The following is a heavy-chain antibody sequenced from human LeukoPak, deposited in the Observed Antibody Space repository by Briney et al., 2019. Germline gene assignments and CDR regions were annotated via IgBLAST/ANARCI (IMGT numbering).Heavy chain of an antibody. CDR1: GFTFSSYS. Sequence: PGGSLRLSCAASGFTFSSYSMNWVRQAPGKGLEWVSSISSSSSYIYYADSVKGRFTISRDNAKNSLYLQMNSLRAEDTAVYYCARDPRGDSSGFYFDYWGQGTLVTVSS. CDR2: ISSSSSYI. CDR3: ARDPRGDSSGFYFDY. V-gene: IGHV3-21*01. D-gene: IGHD3-22*01. J-gene: IGHJ4*02.